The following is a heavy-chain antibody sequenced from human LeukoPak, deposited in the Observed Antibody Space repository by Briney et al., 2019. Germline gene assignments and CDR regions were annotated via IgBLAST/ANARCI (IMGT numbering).Heavy chain of an antibody. V-gene: IGHV4-34*01. D-gene: IGHD6-19*01. J-gene: IGHJ4*02. Sequence: SETLSLTCAVYGGSFSGCYWSWIRQPPGKGLEWIGEINHSGSTNYNPSLKSRVTISVDTSKNQFSLKLNSVTAADTAVYYCARRWSGWGFPLGAYFDYWGQGTLVTVSS. CDR2: INHSGST. CDR1: GGSFSGCY. CDR3: ARRWSGWGFPLGAYFDY.